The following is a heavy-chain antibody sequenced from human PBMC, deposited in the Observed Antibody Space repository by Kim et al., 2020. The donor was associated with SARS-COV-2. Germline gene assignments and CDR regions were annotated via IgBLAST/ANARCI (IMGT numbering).Heavy chain of an antibody. CDR3: AKVDQGNLVDY. D-gene: IGHD3-10*01. CDR1: GFTFSSYG. CDR2: ISHDGSNK. V-gene: IGHV3-30*18. J-gene: IGHJ4*02. Sequence: GGSLRLSCAASGFTFSSYGMHWVRQAPGKGLEWVAVISHDGSNKYYADSVKGRFTISRDNSKNTLYLQMNSLRAEDTAVYYCAKVDQGNLVDYWGQGTLVTVSS.